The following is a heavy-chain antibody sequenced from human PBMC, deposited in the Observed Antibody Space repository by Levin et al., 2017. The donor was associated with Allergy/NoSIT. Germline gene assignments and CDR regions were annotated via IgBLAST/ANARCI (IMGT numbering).Heavy chain of an antibody. V-gene: IGHV3-23*01. Sequence: GGSLRLSCAASGFTFSSYAMSWVRQAPGKGLQWVSSISGGDGSDASTYYADSVKGRFTISRDNSKNTLYLQMSSLRAEDTAVYFCAKDKWRYSGGWLDAFDIWGQGTKVTVSS. CDR2: ISGGDGSDAST. CDR1: GFTFSSYA. D-gene: IGHD6-19*01. CDR3: AKDKWRYSGGWLDAFDI. J-gene: IGHJ3*02.